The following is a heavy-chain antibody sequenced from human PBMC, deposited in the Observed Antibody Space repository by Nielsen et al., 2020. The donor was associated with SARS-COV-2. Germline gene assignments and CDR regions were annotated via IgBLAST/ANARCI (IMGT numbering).Heavy chain of an antibody. D-gene: IGHD3-3*01. CDR3: ARLPYYDFWSGYYPPYFDY. J-gene: IGHJ4*02. CDR1: GFTFSSYS. CDR2: ISSSSSTI. Sequence: GESLKISCAASGFTFSSYSMNWVRQAPGKGLEWVSYISSSSSTIYYADSVKGRFTISRDNAKNSLYLQMNSLRAEDTAVYYCARLPYYDFWSGYYPPYFDYWGQGTLVTVSS. V-gene: IGHV3-48*01.